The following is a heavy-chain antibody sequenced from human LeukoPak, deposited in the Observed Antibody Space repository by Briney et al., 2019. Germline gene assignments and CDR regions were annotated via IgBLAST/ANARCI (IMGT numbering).Heavy chain of an antibody. Sequence: PSETLSLTCAVYGGSFSGYYWSWIRQPPGKGLEWIGEINHSGSTNYNPSLKSRVTISVDTSKNQFSLKPSSVTAADTAVYYCARLLGYCSSTSCYEADFLGFDPWGQGTMVTVSS. CDR1: GGSFSGYY. D-gene: IGHD2-2*01. J-gene: IGHJ5*02. CDR3: ARLLGYCSSTSCYEADFLGFDP. V-gene: IGHV4-34*01. CDR2: INHSGST.